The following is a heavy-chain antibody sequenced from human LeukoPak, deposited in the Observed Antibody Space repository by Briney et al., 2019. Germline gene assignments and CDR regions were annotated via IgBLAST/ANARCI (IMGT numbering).Heavy chain of an antibody. J-gene: IGHJ3*01. Sequence: PSETLSLTCSVSGGSIGSSFWNWIRLSPGKGLEWIGYISYSGRTNYSPSLKSRVTISIDTSKNQLSLTLSSVTAADTALYYCARDRSGTYYTFDVWGQGTMVTVPA. V-gene: IGHV4-59*13. CDR3: ARDRSGTYYTFDV. D-gene: IGHD1-26*01. CDR1: GGSIGSSF. CDR2: ISYSGRT.